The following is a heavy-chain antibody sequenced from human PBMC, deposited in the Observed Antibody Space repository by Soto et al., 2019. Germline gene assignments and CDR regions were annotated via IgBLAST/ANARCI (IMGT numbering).Heavy chain of an antibody. CDR1: GGSFSGYY. CDR3: ARGDWFRYYGMDV. V-gene: IGHV4-34*01. J-gene: IGHJ6*02. Sequence: ASETLSLTCAVYGGSFSGYYWSWIRQPPGKGLEWIGEINHSGSTNYNPSLKSRVTIPVDTSKNQFSLKLSSVTAADTAVYYCARGDWFRYYGMDVWDQGTTVTVSS. D-gene: IGHD3-9*01. CDR2: INHSGST.